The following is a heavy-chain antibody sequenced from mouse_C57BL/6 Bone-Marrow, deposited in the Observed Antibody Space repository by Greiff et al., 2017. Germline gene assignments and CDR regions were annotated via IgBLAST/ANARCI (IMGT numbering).Heavy chain of an antibody. CDR1: GFNIKDYY. CDR3: ARSGLGREYFDY. V-gene: IGHV14-2*01. CDR2: IDPEDGET. J-gene: IGHJ2*01. D-gene: IGHD4-1*01. Sequence: VQLQQSGAELVKPGASVKLSCTASGFNIKDYYMHWVKQRTEQGLEWIGRIDPEDGETKYAPKFQGKATITADTSSNTAYMQFSSLTSEDSAIYYCARSGLGREYFDYWGQGTTLTVSS.